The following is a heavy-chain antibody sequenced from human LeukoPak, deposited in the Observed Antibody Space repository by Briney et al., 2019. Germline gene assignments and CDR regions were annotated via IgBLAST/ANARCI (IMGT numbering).Heavy chain of an antibody. J-gene: IGHJ4*02. CDR3: ATYPANGDS. CDR2: IYYSGST. D-gene: IGHD4-17*01. CDR1: GGSVSSGSYY. V-gene: IGHV4-61*01. Sequence: SETLSLTCTVSGGSVSSGSYYWSWIRQPPGKGLEWIGYIYYSGSTNYNPSLKSRVTISVDTSKNQFSLKLSSVTAADTAVYYCATYPANGDSWGQGTLVTVSS.